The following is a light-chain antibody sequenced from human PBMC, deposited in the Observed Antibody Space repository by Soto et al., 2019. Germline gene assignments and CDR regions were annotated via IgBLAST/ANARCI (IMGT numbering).Light chain of an antibody. Sequence: QSVLTQPPSASGSPGQSVTISCTGVSSDVGSYNLVSWYQQHPGKAPKLMIYEGSKRPSGVSNRFSGSKSGNTASLTISGLQAEDEADYYCCSYAGSSTFYVLGTGTKVTVL. V-gene: IGLV2-23*03. CDR1: SSDVGSYNL. CDR3: CSYAGSSTFYV. CDR2: EGS. J-gene: IGLJ1*01.